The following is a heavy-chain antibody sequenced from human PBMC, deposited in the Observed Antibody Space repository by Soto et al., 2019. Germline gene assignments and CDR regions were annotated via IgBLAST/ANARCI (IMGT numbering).Heavy chain of an antibody. V-gene: IGHV5-51*01. Sequence: GESLKISCKGPGHLFNNHWIGWVRQTPGKGLEWIGLIFTRDSETKTSPSFQGHVSFSVDNSINTVYLQWTTLKYTDTGIYFCTRGYFDADQGYDLCGQGTLVTVSS. CDR2: IFTRDSET. CDR3: TRGYFDADQGYDL. J-gene: IGHJ5*02. D-gene: IGHD2-15*01. CDR1: GHLFNNHW.